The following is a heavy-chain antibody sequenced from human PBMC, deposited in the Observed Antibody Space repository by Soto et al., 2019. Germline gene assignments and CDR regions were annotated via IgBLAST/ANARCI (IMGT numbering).Heavy chain of an antibody. D-gene: IGHD1-7*01. CDR2: ISYDGSNK. Sequence: QVQLVESGGGVVQPGRSLRLSCAASGFTFSSYGMHWVRQAPGKGLEWVAVISYDGSNKYYADSVKGRFTISRDNSKNTLYLQMNSLRAEDTAVYYCAKGNGLELLYNWFDPWGQGTLVTVSS. CDR3: AKGNGLELLYNWFDP. V-gene: IGHV3-30*18. J-gene: IGHJ5*02. CDR1: GFTFSSYG.